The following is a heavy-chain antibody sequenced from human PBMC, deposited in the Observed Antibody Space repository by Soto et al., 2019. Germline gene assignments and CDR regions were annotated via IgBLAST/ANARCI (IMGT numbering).Heavy chain of an antibody. CDR3: ARLEGLATISYYFDF. D-gene: IGHD3-9*01. Sequence: PSETLSLTCSVSDDSINSDKYYWGWIRQPPGKGLEWIGSIYYRGSAYYNPSLQTRVTISLDKSKSQFSLKLNSVTAADSAVYFCARLEGLATISYYFDFWGPGALVTVS. CDR2: IYYRGSA. CDR1: DDSINSDKYY. J-gene: IGHJ4*02. V-gene: IGHV4-39*01.